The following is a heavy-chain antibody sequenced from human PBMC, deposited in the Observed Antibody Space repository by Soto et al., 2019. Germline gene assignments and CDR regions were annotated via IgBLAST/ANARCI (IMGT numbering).Heavy chain of an antibody. CDR2: ISYDGSNK. D-gene: IGHD4-4*01. CDR1: GFTFSSYA. CDR3: ARPLWRNDYNWGYFDL. Sequence: QVQLVESGGGVVQSGRSLRLSCAASGFTFSSYAMHWVRQAPGKGLEWVAVISYDGSNKYYADSVKGRFTISRDNSKNTLYLQMNSLRAEDTAVYYCARPLWRNDYNWGYFDLWGRGTLLTVSS. J-gene: IGHJ2*01. V-gene: IGHV3-30-3*01.